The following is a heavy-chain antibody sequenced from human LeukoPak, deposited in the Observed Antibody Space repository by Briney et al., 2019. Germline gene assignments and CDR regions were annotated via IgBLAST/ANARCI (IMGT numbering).Heavy chain of an antibody. V-gene: IGHV4-59*01. Sequence: TETLSLTCTVSGGSISSYYWSWIRQPPGKGLEWSGYIYYSGSTNYNPSLKSRVTISVDTSKNQFSLKLSSVTAADTAVYYCAGSVDYGDYNWYFDLWGRGTLVTVSS. CDR3: AGSVDYGDYNWYFDL. J-gene: IGHJ2*01. CDR2: IYYSGST. D-gene: IGHD4-17*01. CDR1: GGSISSYY.